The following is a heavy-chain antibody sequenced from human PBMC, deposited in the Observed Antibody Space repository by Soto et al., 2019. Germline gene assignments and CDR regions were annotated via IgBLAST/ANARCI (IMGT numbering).Heavy chain of an antibody. V-gene: IGHV4-4*07. CDR1: GVSITSYD. Sequence: SETLSLTCSVSGVSITSYDWSWIRKSAGGGLEWMGRINTDGLSTYSPSFKSRLTMSLDTSKNQVSLRLISVTAADTAVYFCARVPVAVAATEDYYGLDVWGQGTTVTVSS. CDR2: INTDGLS. D-gene: IGHD2-15*01. J-gene: IGHJ6*02. CDR3: ARVPVAVAATEDYYGLDV.